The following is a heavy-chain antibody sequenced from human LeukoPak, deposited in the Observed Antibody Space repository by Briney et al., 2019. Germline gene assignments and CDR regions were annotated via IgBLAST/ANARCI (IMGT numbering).Heavy chain of an antibody. CDR2: INPSGGST. V-gene: IGHV1-46*01. Sequence: GASVKVSCKASGYTFTSYYMHWVRQAPGQGLEWMGIINPSGGSTNYAQKFQGRVTMTRDTSTRTVYMELSSLRSEDTAVYYCARGRTLTDCGGDCYPFDYWGQGTRVTVSS. CDR1: GYTFTSYY. D-gene: IGHD2-21*02. J-gene: IGHJ4*02. CDR3: ARGRTLTDCGGDCYPFDY.